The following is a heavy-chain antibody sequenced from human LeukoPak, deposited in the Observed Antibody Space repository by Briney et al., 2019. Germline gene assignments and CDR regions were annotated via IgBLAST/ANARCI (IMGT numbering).Heavy chain of an antibody. V-gene: IGHV4-34*01. CDR1: GGSFSGYY. CDR3: ARDGADFWSGYYTPWYFDY. J-gene: IGHJ4*02. CDR2: INHSGST. D-gene: IGHD3-3*01. Sequence: SETLSLTCAVYGGSFSGYYWSWIRQPPGKGLEWIGEINHSGSTNYNPSLKSRVTISVDTSKNQFPLKLSSVTAADTAVYYCARDGADFWSGYYTPWYFDYWGQGTLVTVSS.